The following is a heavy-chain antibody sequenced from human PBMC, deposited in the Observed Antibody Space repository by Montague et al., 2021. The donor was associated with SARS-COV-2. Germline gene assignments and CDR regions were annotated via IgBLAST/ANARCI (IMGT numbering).Heavy chain of an antibody. D-gene: IGHD4-23*01. J-gene: IGHJ6*02. CDR2: IKPDESEK. Sequence: SLRLSCTASGFTCSNIWMSWVRQAPGKGLEWVANIKPDESEKNYVDSVKGRFSISRDNAKNSLYLQMDNLRAEDTAIYYCAKNGGAHGLDVWGQGTSVSVSS. V-gene: IGHV3-7*01. CDR1: GFTCSNIW. CDR3: AKNGGAHGLDV.